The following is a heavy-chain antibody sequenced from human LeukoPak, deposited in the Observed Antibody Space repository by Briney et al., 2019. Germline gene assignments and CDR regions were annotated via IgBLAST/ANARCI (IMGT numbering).Heavy chain of an antibody. Sequence: PGGALMLCCSAPGFTFDDYAMHRVRQAPGKVLERVSLISGDHGSTNYADSVKGRFTISRDNSKNSLYLQMNSLRTEDTALYYCAKAYSGYYYYGMDVWGQGTTVTVSS. CDR1: GFTFDDYA. V-gene: IGHV3-43*02. CDR2: ISGDHGST. J-gene: IGHJ6*02. CDR3: AKAYSGYYYYGMDV. D-gene: IGHD3-22*01.